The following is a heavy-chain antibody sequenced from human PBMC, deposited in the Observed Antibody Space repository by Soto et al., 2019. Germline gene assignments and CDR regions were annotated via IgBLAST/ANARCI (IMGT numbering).Heavy chain of an antibody. CDR1: GFTFDDYA. V-gene: IGHV3-9*01. CDR2: ISWNSGSI. D-gene: IGHD3-22*01. CDR3: AKANSSGYYQLFDY. Sequence: PGGSLRLSCAASGFTFDDYAMHWVRQAPGKGLEWVSGISWNSGSIGYANSVKGRFTISRDNAKNSLYLQMNSLRAEDTALYYCAKANSSGYYQLFDYWGQGTLVTVSS. J-gene: IGHJ4*02.